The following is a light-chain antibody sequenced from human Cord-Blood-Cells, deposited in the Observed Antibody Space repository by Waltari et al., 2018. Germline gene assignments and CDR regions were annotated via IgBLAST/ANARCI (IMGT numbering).Light chain of an antibody. J-gene: IGLJ2*01. Sequence: QPVLTQPRSVSGPPGPSVTTSSTGTRSDAGGYNYVSWYQPHPGKAPKLMIYEVSKRPSGVPDRFSGSKSGNTASLTISGLQAEDEADYYCCSYAGSYTWVFGGGTKLTVL. CDR3: CSYAGSYTWV. CDR1: RSDAGGYNY. CDR2: EVS. V-gene: IGLV2-11*01.